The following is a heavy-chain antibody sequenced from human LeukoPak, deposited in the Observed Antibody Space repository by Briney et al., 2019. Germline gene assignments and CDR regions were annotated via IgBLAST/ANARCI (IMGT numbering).Heavy chain of an antibody. D-gene: IGHD2-2*01. Sequence: GESLKISCKGSGYSFTNYWIAWVRPMPGKGLEWVGIIYPGDSDTRYSPSFQGQVTISADKSISTAYLQWSSLKASDTAMYYCARHGLYCSSTSCYLFDYWGQGTLVTVSS. CDR2: IYPGDSDT. J-gene: IGHJ4*02. CDR1: GYSFTNYW. V-gene: IGHV5-51*01. CDR3: ARHGLYCSSTSCYLFDY.